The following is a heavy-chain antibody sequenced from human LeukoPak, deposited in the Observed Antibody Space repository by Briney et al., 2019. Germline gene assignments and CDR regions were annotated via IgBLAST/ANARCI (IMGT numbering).Heavy chain of an antibody. D-gene: IGHD5-18*01. CDR1: GLTLSTYE. Sequence: GESMRLSCAASGLTLSTYEMNWVRQAPGKGLGWVSYISGMGSIIYYADSVKGRFTISRDNAKNSLYVQMNSLRGEDTAVYYCARDGGYSYSCGLSYWGQGTLVSVSS. CDR2: ISGMGSII. CDR3: ARDGGYSYSCGLSY. J-gene: IGHJ4*02. V-gene: IGHV3-48*03.